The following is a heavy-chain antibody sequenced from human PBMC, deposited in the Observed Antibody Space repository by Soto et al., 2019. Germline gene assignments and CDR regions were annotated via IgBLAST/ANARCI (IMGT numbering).Heavy chain of an antibody. CDR2: IKQDGSEK. CDR3: ARRPYYDFWSGYPAVGYYYYYYMDV. CDR1: GFTFSSYW. J-gene: IGHJ6*03. V-gene: IGHV3-7*01. Sequence: GGSLRLSCAASGFTFSSYWMSWVRQAPGKGLEWVANIKQDGSEKYYVDSVKGRFTISRDNAKNSLYLQMNSLRAEDTAVYYCARRPYYDFWSGYPAVGYYYYYYMDVWGKGTTVTVSS. D-gene: IGHD3-3*01.